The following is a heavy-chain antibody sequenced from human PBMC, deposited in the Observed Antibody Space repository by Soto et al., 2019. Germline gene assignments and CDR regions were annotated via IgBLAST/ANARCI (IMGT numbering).Heavy chain of an antibody. V-gene: IGHV1-69*01. CDR2: IIPIFGTA. CDR1: GGTFSSYA. CDR3: ARDFPNYGSGSYWY. D-gene: IGHD3-10*01. J-gene: IGHJ4*02. Sequence: QVQLVQSGAEVKKPGSSVKVSCKASGGTFSSYAISWVRQAPGQGLEWMGGIIPIFGTANYAQKFQGRVTITADESTSTAYMELSRLRSEDTAVYYCARDFPNYGSGSYWYWGQGTLVTVSS.